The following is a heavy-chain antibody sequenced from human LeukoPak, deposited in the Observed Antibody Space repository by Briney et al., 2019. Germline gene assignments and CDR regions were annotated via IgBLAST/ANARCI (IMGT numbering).Heavy chain of an antibody. J-gene: IGHJ4*02. CDR3: ARGDYDRLEAPKYYFAC. D-gene: IGHD3-16*01. CDR1: GGSISSYY. V-gene: IGHV4-59*01. CDR2: IYYSGGT. Sequence: SETLCLSCAVSGGSISSYYWSWVRQPPGKGLEWVGGIYYSGGTKYNTSLKSRVAISADTSKNKLSLKLSCVAAADTAVHYVARGDYDRLEAPKYYFACWGQGTLVTVSS.